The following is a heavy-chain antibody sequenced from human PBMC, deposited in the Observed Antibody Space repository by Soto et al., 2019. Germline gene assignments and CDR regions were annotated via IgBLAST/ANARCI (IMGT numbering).Heavy chain of an antibody. J-gene: IGHJ6*02. CDR3: ARGAIYSNPLTNYYYYYGMDV. Sequence: PGESLKISCKGSGYSFTIYWIGWVRQMPGKGLEWMGIIYPGDSDTRYSPSFQGQVTISADKSISTAYLKLSSVTAADTAVYYCARGAIYSNPLTNYYYYYGMDVWGQGTTVTVSS. CDR2: IYPGDSDT. V-gene: IGHV5-51*01. CDR1: GYSFTIYW. D-gene: IGHD4-4*01.